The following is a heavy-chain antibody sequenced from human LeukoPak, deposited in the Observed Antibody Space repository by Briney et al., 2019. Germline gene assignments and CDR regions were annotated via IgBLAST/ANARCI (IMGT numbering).Heavy chain of an antibody. J-gene: IGHJ4*02. Sequence: ASVKVSCKASGGTFSSYAISWVRQAPGQGLEWMGGIIPIFGTANYAQKFQGRVTITADKSTSTAYMELSSLRSEDTAVYYCASLVVDTAMVDYWGQGNLVTVSS. D-gene: IGHD5-18*01. CDR2: IIPIFGTA. V-gene: IGHV1-69*06. CDR3: ASLVVDTAMVDY. CDR1: GGTFSSYA.